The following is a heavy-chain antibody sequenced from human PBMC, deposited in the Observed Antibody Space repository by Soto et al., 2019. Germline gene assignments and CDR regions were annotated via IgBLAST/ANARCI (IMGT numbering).Heavy chain of an antibody. CDR2: VQPLDSDT. CDR1: GYFFSHYW. J-gene: IGHJ6*03. V-gene: IGHV5-51*03. D-gene: IGHD5-12*01. CDR3: VRIVSGYDWGLYYMDV. Sequence: VQLVQSGAEVKKPGESLKISCKGTGYFFSHYWIGWLRQMPGKVLEWMGAVQPLDSDTGNSPSLQGQFTISADNSISTAYLQWSSLKAPDTAMYYCVRIVSGYDWGLYYMDVWGKGTTVTVSS.